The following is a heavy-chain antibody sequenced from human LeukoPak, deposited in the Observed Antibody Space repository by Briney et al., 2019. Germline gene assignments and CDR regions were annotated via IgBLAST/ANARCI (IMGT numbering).Heavy chain of an antibody. CDR2: INHSGST. V-gene: IGHV4-34*01. J-gene: IGHJ4*02. CDR3: ARGQDYYDSSGSDY. CDR1: GGSISSYY. Sequence: KPSETLSLTCTVSGGSISSYYWSWIRQPPGKGLEWLGEINHSGSTNYNPSLKSRGSISVDTSKNQFSLKVTSVTAADTAVYYCARGQDYYDSSGSDYWGQGTLVIVSS. D-gene: IGHD3-22*01.